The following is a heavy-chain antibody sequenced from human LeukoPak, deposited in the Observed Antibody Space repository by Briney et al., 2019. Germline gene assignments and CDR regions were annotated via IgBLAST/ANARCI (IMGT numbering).Heavy chain of an antibody. CDR2: IIPILGIA. J-gene: IGHJ4*02. CDR1: GGTFSSYA. V-gene: IGHV1-69*04. Sequence: GASVKVSCKASGGTFSSYAISWVRQAPGQGLEWMGRIIPILGIANYAQKFQGRVTITADKSTSTAYMELSSLRSEDTAVYYCARGEIYGGDLDYWGQGTLVTVSS. CDR3: ARGEIYGGDLDY. D-gene: IGHD2-21*02.